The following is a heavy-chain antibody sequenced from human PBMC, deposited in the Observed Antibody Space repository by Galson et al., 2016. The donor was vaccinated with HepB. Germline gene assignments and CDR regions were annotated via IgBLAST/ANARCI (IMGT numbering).Heavy chain of an antibody. CDR1: GASVSSESYY. D-gene: IGHD6-19*01. CDR3: ARGGWYGEEAYFDS. Sequence: ETLSLTCSVSGASVSSESYYWNWIRQPPGKGLEWIGYVFDSGRTNYSPSLKSRVTISVDTSTNEFSLKLSSVTAADTAVYFCARGGWYGEEAYFDSWGQGTLVTVSS. CDR2: VFDSGRT. J-gene: IGHJ4*02. V-gene: IGHV4-61*01.